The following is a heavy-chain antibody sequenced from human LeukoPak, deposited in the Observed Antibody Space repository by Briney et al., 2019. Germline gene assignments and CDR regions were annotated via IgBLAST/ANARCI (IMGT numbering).Heavy chain of an antibody. CDR2: ISGNSYI. V-gene: IGHV3-21*01. J-gene: IGHJ4*02. D-gene: IGHD3-10*01. CDR3: AREGGSGSSFDF. Sequence: GGSLRLSCAASGFIFSSYSMNWVRQAPGKGLEWVSFISGNSYIYYADSVKGRFTISRDNAKNSVFLQMNSLRDEDTAVYYCAREGGSGSSFDFWGQGTLVTVSS. CDR1: GFIFSSYS.